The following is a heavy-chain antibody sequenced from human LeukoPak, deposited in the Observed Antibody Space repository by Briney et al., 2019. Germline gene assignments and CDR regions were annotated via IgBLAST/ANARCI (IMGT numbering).Heavy chain of an antibody. J-gene: IGHJ4*02. V-gene: IGHV3-23*01. D-gene: IGHD6-13*01. Sequence: PGGSLRLSCAASGFTFSSYAMSWVRQAPGKGLEWVSAISGSGGSTYYADCVKGRFTISRDHSKNPLYLQMNSLRAEDTAVYYCAKDRRMYSSSPPGFDYWGQGTLVTVSS. CDR2: ISGSGGST. CDR3: AKDRRMYSSSPPGFDY. CDR1: GFTFSSYA.